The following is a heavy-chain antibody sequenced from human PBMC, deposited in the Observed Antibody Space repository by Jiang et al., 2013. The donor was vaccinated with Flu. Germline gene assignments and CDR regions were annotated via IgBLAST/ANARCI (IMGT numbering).Heavy chain of an antibody. J-gene: IGHJ3*02. Sequence: VQLVESGAEVKKPGASVKVSCKASGYTFTSYDINWVRQATGQGLEWMGWMNPNSGNTGYAQKFQGRVTMTRNTSISTAYMELSSLRSEDTAVYYCARPKGGFDYGDYGENDAFDIWAKGQWSPSLQ. CDR1: GYTFTSYD. V-gene: IGHV1-8*01. CDR2: MNPNSGNT. CDR3: ARPKGGFDYGDYGENDAFDI. D-gene: IGHD4-17*01.